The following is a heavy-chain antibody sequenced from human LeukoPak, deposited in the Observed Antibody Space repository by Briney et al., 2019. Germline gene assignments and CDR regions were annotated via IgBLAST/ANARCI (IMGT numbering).Heavy chain of an antibody. CDR1: GFTFSSYG. D-gene: IGHD6-13*01. J-gene: IGHJ6*02. Sequence: PGGSLRLSCAASGFTFSSYGMHWVRQAPGKGLEWVAVIWYDGSNKYYADSVKGRFTISRDNSKNTLYLQMNSLRAEDTAVYYCARGAAAGFYYGMDVWGQGTTVTVSS. V-gene: IGHV3-33*08. CDR2: IWYDGSNK. CDR3: ARGAAAGFYYGMDV.